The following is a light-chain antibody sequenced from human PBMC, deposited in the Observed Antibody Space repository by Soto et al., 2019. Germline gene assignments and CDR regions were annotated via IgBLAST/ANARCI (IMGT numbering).Light chain of an antibody. Sequence: QSVLTQPASVSGSPGQSITISCTGTSSDVGYYNYVSWFQQHPGKAPKLMISEVVNRPSGVSILFSGSKSGDTASLTITGLQAEDEADYYCSSYAAGSIYVFGTGTKVTVL. CDR3: SSYAAGSIYV. CDR2: EVV. CDR1: SSDVGYYNY. J-gene: IGLJ1*01. V-gene: IGLV2-14*01.